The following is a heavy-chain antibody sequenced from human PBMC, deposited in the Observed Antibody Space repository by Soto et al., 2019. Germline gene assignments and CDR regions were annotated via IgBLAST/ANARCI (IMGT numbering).Heavy chain of an antibody. J-gene: IGHJ4*02. V-gene: IGHV3-30*18. Sequence: GGSLRLSCAASGFTFSSYGMHWVRQTPGKGLEWVAVISYHGRNKYYVDSVKGRFTISRDNSKNTLYLQMNSLRAEDTAVYYCAKDPRYVDYYVSRDYLYWGKGTLVTFP. CDR3: AKDPRYVDYYVSRDYLY. CDR2: ISYHGRNK. CDR1: GFTFSSYG. D-gene: IGHD3-22*01.